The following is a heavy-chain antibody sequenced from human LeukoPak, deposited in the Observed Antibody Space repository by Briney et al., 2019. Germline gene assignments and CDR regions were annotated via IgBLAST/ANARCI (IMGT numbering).Heavy chain of an antibody. CDR1: GGSTSPFY. V-gene: IGHV4-34*01. CDR3: APRGDIEHSYVYGKWFDP. CDR2: INHSGSS. J-gene: IGHJ5*02. Sequence: TSETLSLTCTVSGGSTSPFYCNWIRQPPGKGLEWIGEINHSGSSNYNSSLRSRVTISVDTSYKQFSLRLSSVTAADTAVYYCAPRGDIEHSYVYGKWFDPWGQGTRVTVSS. D-gene: IGHD5-18*01.